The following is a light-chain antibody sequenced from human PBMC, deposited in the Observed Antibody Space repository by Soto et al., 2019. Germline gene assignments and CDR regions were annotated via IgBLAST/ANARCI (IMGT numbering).Light chain of an antibody. CDR2: YSS. CDR3: QQYNDWPLT. J-gene: IGKJ1*01. V-gene: IGKV3D-15*01. CDR1: QSVRTN. Sequence: EAMMRQFADTGSVTPGETVTLSCGASQSVRTNLAWYQQRPGQAPRLLIHYSSTRASDIPARFSGTGSGTEFTLTISSLQSEDLALYYCQQYNDWPLTFGQGTKVEIK.